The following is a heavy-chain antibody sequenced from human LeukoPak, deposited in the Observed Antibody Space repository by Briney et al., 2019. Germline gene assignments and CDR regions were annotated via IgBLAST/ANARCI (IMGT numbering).Heavy chain of an antibody. J-gene: IGHJ3*02. CDR2: INPRSGST. D-gene: IGHD3-22*01. Sequence: ASLKISCKASGYTFTNYYIHWVRQAPGQGLEWLGIINPRSGSTSYEQKFQVRVTMTRDTSTSTVYMDLSSLRSEDTAMYYCARARGTMIVVVTNGDAFDMWGQGTMVTVSS. CDR1: GYTFTNYY. CDR3: ARARGTMIVVVTNGDAFDM. V-gene: IGHV1-46*01.